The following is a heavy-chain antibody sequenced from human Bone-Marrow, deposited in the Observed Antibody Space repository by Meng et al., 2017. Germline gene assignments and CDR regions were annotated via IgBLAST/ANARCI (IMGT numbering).Heavy chain of an antibody. J-gene: IGHJ4*02. CDR1: GFTFDDYA. V-gene: IGHV3-9*01. Sequence: SLKISCEASGFTFDDYAMHWIRQGPGKGLEWVSGLSWSGDSIGYADSVKGRFTISRDNAKNLVYLQMSSLRSEDTALYYCVKDATGGDYNFDFWGQGTQVTVSS. D-gene: IGHD4-17*01. CDR3: VKDATGGDYNFDF. CDR2: LSWSGDSI.